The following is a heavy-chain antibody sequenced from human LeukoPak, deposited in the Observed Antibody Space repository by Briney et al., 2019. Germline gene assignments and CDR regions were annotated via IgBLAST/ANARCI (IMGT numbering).Heavy chain of an antibody. CDR2: IYYSGST. J-gene: IGHJ4*02. V-gene: IGHV4-39*01. CDR3: ARLDYADSKSAY. D-gene: IGHD4-17*01. Sequence: SETLSLTCSVSGGSISSSSYYWGWIRQPAGKGLEWIGTIYYSGSTYSNPSLKSRLTISVETSKNQFSLHLSSVTAADTAVYYCARLDYADSKSAYWGQGTLVTVSS. CDR1: GGSISSSSYY.